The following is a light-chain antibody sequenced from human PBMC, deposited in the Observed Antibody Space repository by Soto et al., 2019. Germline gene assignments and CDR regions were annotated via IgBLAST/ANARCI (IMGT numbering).Light chain of an antibody. V-gene: IGLV2-23*02. CDR3: CSYAGSSFYV. J-gene: IGLJ1*01. CDR1: SSDVGSYNL. CDR2: EVS. Sequence: QSVLTQPASVSGSPGQSITISCTGTSSDVGSYNLVSWYQQHPGKAPKLIIYEVSKRPSGVSNRFSGSKSGNTASLTISGLQAEDEADYYCCSYAGSSFYVFGTGTKLTVL.